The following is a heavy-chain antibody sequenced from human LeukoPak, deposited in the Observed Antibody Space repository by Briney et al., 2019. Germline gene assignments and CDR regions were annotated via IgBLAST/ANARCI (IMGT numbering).Heavy chain of an antibody. Sequence: GASVKVSCKASGGTFSSYAISWVRQAPGQGLEWMGGIIPIFGTANYAQKFQGRATITADESTSTAYMELSSLRSEDTAVYYCAIPPGATVTTDFDYWGQGTLVTVSS. CDR1: GGTFSSYA. V-gene: IGHV1-69*13. D-gene: IGHD4-17*01. J-gene: IGHJ4*02. CDR2: IIPIFGTA. CDR3: AIPPGATVTTDFDY.